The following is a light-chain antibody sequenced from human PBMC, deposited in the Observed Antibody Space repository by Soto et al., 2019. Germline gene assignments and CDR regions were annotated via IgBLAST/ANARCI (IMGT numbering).Light chain of an antibody. V-gene: IGKV1-39*01. CDR1: QSISSY. CDR3: QQSYSTPWT. CDR2: AAS. J-gene: IGKJ1*01. Sequence: DIQMTQSPSSLSASVGDRVTITCRASQSISSYLYWYQQKPGKAPKLLIYAASSLQSGVPSRFSGSGSGTDFTLTISSLQPEDFAPYYCQQSYSTPWTFGQGNKVEIK.